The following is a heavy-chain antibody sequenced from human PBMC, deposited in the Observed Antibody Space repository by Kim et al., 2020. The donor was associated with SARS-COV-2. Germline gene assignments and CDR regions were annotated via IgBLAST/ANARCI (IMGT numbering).Heavy chain of an antibody. J-gene: IGHJ4*02. CDR2: IIPIFGTA. V-gene: IGHV1-69*13. D-gene: IGHD3-22*01. CDR1: GGTFSSYA. CDR3: ARGKYYFDSSGYYYAFDY. Sequence: SVKVSCKASGGTFSSYAISWVRQAPGQGLEWMGGIIPIFGTANYAQKFQGRVTITADESTSTAYMELSSLRSEDTAVYYCARGKYYFDSSGYYYAFDYWGQGTLVTVSS.